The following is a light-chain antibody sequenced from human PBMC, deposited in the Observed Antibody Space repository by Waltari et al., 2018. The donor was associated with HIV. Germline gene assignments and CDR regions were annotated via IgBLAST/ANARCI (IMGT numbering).Light chain of an antibody. CDR3: AALDDSLNAVV. CDR2: RNS. V-gene: IGLV1-44*01. CDR1: TSNIGQNT. J-gene: IGLJ2*01. Sequence: QSVLPQQPSASWTPVQGVCISCSGSTSNIGQNTLIWYQPFPGTAPKLLIYRNSRRRSGVPDRFSGTKPGTSASLAITGLQSEDDTDDYCAALDDSLNAVVFGRGTKLTVL.